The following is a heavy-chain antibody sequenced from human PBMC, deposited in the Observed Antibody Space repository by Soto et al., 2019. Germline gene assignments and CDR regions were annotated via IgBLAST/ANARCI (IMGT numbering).Heavy chain of an antibody. J-gene: IGHJ5*02. V-gene: IGHV3-23*01. CDR2: ISGGGSDT. CDR1: GFTFRSYA. CDR3: AKDDSLEWFFPLDA. D-gene: IGHD3-3*01. Sequence: EVHLLESGGGLVQPGGSLRLSCSASGFTFRSYAMSWVRQAPGKGLEWVSGISGGGSDTYYSDSVRGRFTISRDNSTNTLSLQMNSLRVEDSAVYFCAKDDSLEWFFPLDAWGQGTLVTVSS.